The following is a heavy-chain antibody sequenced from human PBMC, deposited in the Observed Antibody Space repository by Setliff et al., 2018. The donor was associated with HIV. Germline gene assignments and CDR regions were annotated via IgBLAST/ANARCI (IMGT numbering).Heavy chain of an antibody. V-gene: IGHV1-69*13. CDR2: IIPIFATP. Sequence: ASVKVSCKAPGETFSSYAINWVRQAPGQGLEWMGVIIPIFATPSYAQTFQGRLTITADQSTTTAYMKLSGLTSKDTAVYFCAHMATQWDGFDIWGQGTMVTVSS. CDR3: AHMATQWDGFDI. J-gene: IGHJ3*02. D-gene: IGHD2-8*01. CDR1: GETFSSYA.